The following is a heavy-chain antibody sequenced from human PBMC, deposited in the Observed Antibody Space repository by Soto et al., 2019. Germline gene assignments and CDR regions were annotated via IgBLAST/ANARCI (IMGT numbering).Heavy chain of an antibody. CDR1: GFTFSSNW. J-gene: IGHJ6*02. Sequence: EVQLVEAGGGLVQPGGSLRLSCAASGFTFSSNWMSWVRQAPGKGLVWVANIKGDGSERDYVDSVKGRFIISRDNAKNSLFLQMNSRTVEDTAVYYCARDGCTSASCDVYCMDVWGQVTTVTVSS. D-gene: IGHD2-2*01. V-gene: IGHV3-7*03. CDR3: ARDGCTSASCDVYCMDV. CDR2: IKGDGSER.